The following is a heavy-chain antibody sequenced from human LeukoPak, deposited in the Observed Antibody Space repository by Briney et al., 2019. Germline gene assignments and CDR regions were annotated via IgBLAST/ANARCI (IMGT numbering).Heavy chain of an antibody. CDR1: GYTFTSYY. J-gene: IGHJ4*02. CDR2: INPSGGST. V-gene: IGHV1-46*01. Sequence: GASVKVSCKXSGYTFTSYYMHWVRQAPGQGLEWMGIINPSGGSTSYSQKFQGRVTMTRDTSTSTVYMELSSLRSEDTAVYYCARARAVTSFPGYYFDYWGQGTLVTVSS. CDR3: ARARAVTSFPGYYFDY. D-gene: IGHD4-17*01.